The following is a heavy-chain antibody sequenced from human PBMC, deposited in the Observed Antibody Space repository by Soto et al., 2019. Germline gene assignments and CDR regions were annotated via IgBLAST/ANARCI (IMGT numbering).Heavy chain of an antibody. V-gene: IGHV1-18*01. CDR3: ARVEYYDFCSPPINFDY. Sequence: QVQLVQSGAEVKKPGASVKVSCKASGYTFTSYGISWVRQAPGQGLEWMGWISAYNGNTNYAQKLQGRVTMTTDTSTSTADMEVRSLRSDDTAVYYCARVEYYDFCSPPINFDYWGQGTLVTVSS. J-gene: IGHJ4*02. D-gene: IGHD3-3*01. CDR1: GYTFTSYG. CDR2: ISAYNGNT.